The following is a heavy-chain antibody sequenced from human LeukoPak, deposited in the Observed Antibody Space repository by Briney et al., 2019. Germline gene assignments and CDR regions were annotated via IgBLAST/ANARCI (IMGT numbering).Heavy chain of an antibody. J-gene: IGHJ4*02. D-gene: IGHD2-2*02. CDR1: GFTFSSYG. V-gene: IGHV3-30*02. Sequence: VGSLRLSCATSGFTFSSYGMHWVRQAPGKGLEWVAFIRYDGSNKYYADSVKGRFTISRDNSKNTLYLQMNSLRAEDTAVYYCAKAPCSSTSCYNGGYWGQGTLVTVSS. CDR3: AKAPCSSTSCYNGGY. CDR2: IRYDGSNK.